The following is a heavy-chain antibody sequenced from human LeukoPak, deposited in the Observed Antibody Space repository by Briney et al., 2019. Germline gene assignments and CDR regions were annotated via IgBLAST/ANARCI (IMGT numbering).Heavy chain of an antibody. D-gene: IGHD6-19*01. J-gene: IGHJ6*03. V-gene: IGHV4-39*07. CDR1: GGSISSSSYY. CDR3: ARVRYSGWYGRYYYYYYMDV. Sequence: SETLSLTCTVSGGSISSSSYYWGWIRQPPGKGLEWIGSIYYSGSTYYNPSLKSRVTISVDTPKNQFSLKLSSVTAADTAVYYCARVRYSGWYGRYYYYYYMDVWGKGTTVTVS. CDR2: IYYSGST.